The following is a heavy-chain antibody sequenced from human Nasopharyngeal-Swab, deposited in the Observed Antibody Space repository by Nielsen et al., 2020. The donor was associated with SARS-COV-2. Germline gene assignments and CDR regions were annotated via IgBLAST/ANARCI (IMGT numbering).Heavy chain of an antibody. CDR1: GGSISSYY. J-gene: IGHJ4*02. Sequence: SETLSLTCTVSGGSISSYYWSWIRQPPGKGLEWIGYIYYSGSTNYNHSLKSRVTISVDTSKNQFSLKLSSVTAADTAVYYCARLRYSRSWYRTQLYYFDYWGQGTLVTVSS. V-gene: IGHV4-59*08. CDR2: IYYSGST. CDR3: ARLRYSRSWYRTQLYYFDY. D-gene: IGHD6-13*01.